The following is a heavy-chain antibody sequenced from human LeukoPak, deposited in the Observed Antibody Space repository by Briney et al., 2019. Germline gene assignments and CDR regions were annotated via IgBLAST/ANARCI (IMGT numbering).Heavy chain of an antibody. V-gene: IGHV4-34*01. D-gene: IGHD3-3*01. CDR1: GGSFSGYY. J-gene: IGHJ3*02. Sequence: SETLSLTCAVYGGSFSGYYWSWIRQPPGKGLEWIGEINHSGSTNYNPSLKSRFTISVDTSKNQFSLKLSSVTAADTAVYYCARGPPYYDFWSGYYWAFDIWGQGTMVTVSS. CDR3: ARGPPYYDFWSGYYWAFDI. CDR2: INHSGST.